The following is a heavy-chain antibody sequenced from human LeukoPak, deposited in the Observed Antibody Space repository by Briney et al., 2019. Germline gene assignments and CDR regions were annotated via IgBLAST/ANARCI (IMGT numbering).Heavy chain of an antibody. Sequence: SETLSLTCAVSGGSTNNWWTWVRQPPGKGLEWIGEIHHSGSTDYNPSLKSRVTISPDKSKNQFSLTLTSVTAADTAVYYCARDRYYYDSSGYSSFDYWGQGTLVTVSS. J-gene: IGHJ4*02. V-gene: IGHV4-4*02. D-gene: IGHD3-22*01. CDR2: IHHSGST. CDR1: GGSTNNW. CDR3: ARDRYYYDSSGYSSFDY.